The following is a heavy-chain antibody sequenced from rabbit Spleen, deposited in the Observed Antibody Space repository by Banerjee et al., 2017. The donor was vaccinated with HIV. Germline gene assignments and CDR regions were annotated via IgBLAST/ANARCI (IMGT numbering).Heavy chain of an antibody. CDR1: GFTLSSYY. CDR2: IDPVFGIT. V-gene: IGHV1S7*01. J-gene: IGHJ4*01. D-gene: IGHD4-2*01. CDR3: ARVVDGWSGAGL. Sequence: QLEESAGGLVQPGGSLKLSCKASGFTLSSYYMNWVRQAPGKGLEWIGYIDPVFGITYYANWVNGRFSISRENAQNTVFLQMTSLTAADTATYFCARVVDGWSGAGLWGQGTLVTVS.